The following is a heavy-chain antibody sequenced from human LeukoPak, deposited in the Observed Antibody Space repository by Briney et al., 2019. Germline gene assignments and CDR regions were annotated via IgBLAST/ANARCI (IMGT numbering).Heavy chain of an antibody. CDR1: GFTFSSYS. CDR3: ARRSNSGYEYFDY. V-gene: IGHV3-21*01. J-gene: IGHJ4*02. CDR2: ISSSSSYI. D-gene: IGHD5-12*01. Sequence: GGSLRLSCAASGFTFSSYSMNWVRQAPGKGLEWVSSISSSSSYIYYADSVKGRFTISRDNAKNSLYLQMNSLRAEDTAVYYCARRSNSGYEYFDYWGQGTLVTVSS.